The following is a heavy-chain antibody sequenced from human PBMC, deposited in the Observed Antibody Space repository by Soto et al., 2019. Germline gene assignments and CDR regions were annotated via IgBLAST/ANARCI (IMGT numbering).Heavy chain of an antibody. D-gene: IGHD2-21*02. Sequence: PSETLSLTCAVSGGSISSGGYSWSWIRQPPGKGLEWIGYIYHSGSTYYNPSLKSRVTISVDRSKNQFSLKLSSVTAADTAVYYCARAAYCGGDCYSGDYFDYWGQGTLVTVSS. V-gene: IGHV4-30-2*01. J-gene: IGHJ4*02. CDR3: ARAAYCGGDCYSGDYFDY. CDR1: GGSISSGGYS. CDR2: IYHSGST.